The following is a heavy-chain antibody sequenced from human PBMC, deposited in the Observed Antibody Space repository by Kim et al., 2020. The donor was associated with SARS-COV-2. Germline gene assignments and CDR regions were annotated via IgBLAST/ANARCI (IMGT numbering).Heavy chain of an antibody. V-gene: IGHV3-7*03. CDR3: ARDRGVAD. Sequence: GGSLRLSCAASVFTFSNYWMSWVRQAPGKGLESVANINEDGSEKYYVDSVQGRFTISRDNAKNSLFLQMNSLRAEDTAVYYCARDRGVADWGQGTLVTVSS. CDR1: VFTFSNYW. CDR2: INEDGSEK. J-gene: IGHJ4*02.